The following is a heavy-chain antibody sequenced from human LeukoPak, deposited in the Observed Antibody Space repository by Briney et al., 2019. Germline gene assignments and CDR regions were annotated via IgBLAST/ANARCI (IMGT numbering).Heavy chain of an antibody. D-gene: IGHD1-26*01. V-gene: IGHV1-69*06. CDR1: GGTFSRYA. CDR2: IIPIFGTA. CDR3: ASWEPQASDY. J-gene: IGHJ4*02. Sequence: SVKVSCKASGGTFSRYAISWVRQAPGQGLEWMGGIIPIFGTANYAQKFQGRVTITADKSTSTAYMELSSLRSEDTAVYYCASWEPQASDYWGQGTLVTVSS.